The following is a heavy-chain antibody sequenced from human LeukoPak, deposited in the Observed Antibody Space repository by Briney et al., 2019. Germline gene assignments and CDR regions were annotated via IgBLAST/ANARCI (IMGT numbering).Heavy chain of an antibody. CDR2: IYTSGST. CDR3: ARDWSSGSSFDI. CDR1: GGSISSGSHY. J-gene: IGHJ3*02. Sequence: PSETLSLTCTVSGGSISSGSHYWNWIRQPAGKGLEWIGRIYTSGSTNYNPSLKSRVTMSVDTSKNQFSLKLSSVTAADTAVYYCARDWSSGSSFDIWGQGTMVTVSS. D-gene: IGHD6-25*01. V-gene: IGHV4-61*02.